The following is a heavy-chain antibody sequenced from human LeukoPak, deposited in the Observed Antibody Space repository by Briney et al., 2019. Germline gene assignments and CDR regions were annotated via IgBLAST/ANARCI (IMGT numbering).Heavy chain of an antibody. Sequence: GGSLRLSCAASGFTFSSYSMNWVSQAPGKGLEWVSSISSSSSYICYADSVKGRFTISRDNAKNLLYLQMNSLRAEDTAVYYCARDRGSGSTGAFDIWGQGTMVTVSS. V-gene: IGHV3-21*01. CDR2: ISSSSSYI. CDR1: GFTFSSYS. D-gene: IGHD1-26*01. CDR3: ARDRGSGSTGAFDI. J-gene: IGHJ3*02.